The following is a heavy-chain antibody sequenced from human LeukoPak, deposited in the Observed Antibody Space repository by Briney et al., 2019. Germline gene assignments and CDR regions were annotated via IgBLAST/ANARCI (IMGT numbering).Heavy chain of an antibody. Sequence: GGSLRLSCAASGFTFRSYGMSWVRQAPGKGLEWVSGMSGSGVNTDYADSVKGRFTISRDNSKNTLYLQMNSLRAEDTAVYYCARGHTAVTRHFDFWGQGTLVTVSS. CDR1: GFTFRSYG. CDR2: MSGSGVNT. J-gene: IGHJ4*02. D-gene: IGHD4-17*01. V-gene: IGHV3-23*01. CDR3: ARGHTAVTRHFDF.